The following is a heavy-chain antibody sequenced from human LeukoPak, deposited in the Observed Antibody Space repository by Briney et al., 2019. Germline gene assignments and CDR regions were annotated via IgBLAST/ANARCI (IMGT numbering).Heavy chain of an antibody. V-gene: IGHV3-23*01. Sequence: GGSLRLSCAASGFTFSSYAMSWVRQAPGKGLEWVSAISGSGGSTYYADSVKGRFTISRDNSKNTLYLQMNSLRAEDTAVYYCAKDLKVDGYNSPFGYWGQGTLVTVSS. CDR3: AKDLKVDGYNSPFGY. D-gene: IGHD5-24*01. CDR1: GFTFSSYA. J-gene: IGHJ4*02. CDR2: ISGSGGST.